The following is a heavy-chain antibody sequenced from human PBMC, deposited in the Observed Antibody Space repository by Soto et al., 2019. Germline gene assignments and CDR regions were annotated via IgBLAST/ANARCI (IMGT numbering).Heavy chain of an antibody. V-gene: IGHV4-34*01. J-gene: IGHJ2*01. D-gene: IGHD4-17*01. Sequence: QVQLQQWGAGLLKPSETLSLTCAVYGGSFSGYYWSWIRQPPGKGLEWIGEINHSGSTNYNPSLKSRVTISVDTSTNQFSLKLSSVTAADTAVYYCARGFGDYGGNRRYFDLWGRGTLVTVSS. CDR3: ARGFGDYGGNRRYFDL. CDR2: INHSGST. CDR1: GGSFSGYY.